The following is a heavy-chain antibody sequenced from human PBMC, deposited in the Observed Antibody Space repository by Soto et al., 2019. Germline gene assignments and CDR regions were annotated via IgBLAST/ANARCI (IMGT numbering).Heavy chain of an antibody. CDR3: ARHVEWEIFYYFEH. D-gene: IGHD1-26*01. Sequence: SETLSLTCTVSGASFSSTSSYWGWVRQPPGKGLEWIGSFFYNKNTYYNPSLKSRVTISVDTSKMQFSLNLTSVTAADTAVYYCARHVEWEIFYYFEHWGQGTPVTVSS. J-gene: IGHJ4*01. CDR2: FFYNKNT. CDR1: GASFSSTSSY. V-gene: IGHV4-39*01.